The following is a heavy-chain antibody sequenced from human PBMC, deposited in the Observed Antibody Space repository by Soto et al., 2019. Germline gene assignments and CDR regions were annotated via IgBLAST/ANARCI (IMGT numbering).Heavy chain of an antibody. CDR1: GYTFTGYY. CDR2: INPNSGGT. CDR3: AIDSSGWYGAFDI. Sequence: GASVKVSCKASGYTFTGYYMHWVRQAPGQGLEWMGWINPNSGGTNYAQKFQGWVTMTRDTSISTAYMELSRLRSDDTAVYYCAIDSSGWYGAFDIWGQGTMVTVS. D-gene: IGHD6-19*01. J-gene: IGHJ3*02. V-gene: IGHV1-2*04.